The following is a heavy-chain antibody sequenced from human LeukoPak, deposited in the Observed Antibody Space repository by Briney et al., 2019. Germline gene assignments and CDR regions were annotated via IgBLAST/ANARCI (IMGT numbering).Heavy chain of an antibody. D-gene: IGHD5-18*01. CDR2: IFYSGST. CDR1: GGSISSYS. V-gene: IGHV4-59*01. CDR3: ARRNRGYSYAQGGDFDI. Sequence: SETLSLTCTVSGGSISSYSWSWIRQPPGKGLEWIGYIFYSGSTNYNPSLKSRVTISVDTSKNQYSLELSSVGAAETAVYYWARRNRGYSYAQGGDFDIWGQGTMVTVSS. J-gene: IGHJ3*02.